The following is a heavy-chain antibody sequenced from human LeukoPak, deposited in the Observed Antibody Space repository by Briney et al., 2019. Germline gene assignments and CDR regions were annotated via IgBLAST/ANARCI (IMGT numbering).Heavy chain of an antibody. CDR1: GGTFSSYA. Sequence: SVKVSCKASGGTFSSYAISWVRQAPGQGLEWMGRIIPILGIANYAQKFQGRVTITADKSTSTAYMELSSLRSEDTAVYYCARGSSWYVNWFDPWGQGTLVTVSS. J-gene: IGHJ5*02. CDR2: IIPILGIA. CDR3: ARGSSWYVNWFDP. V-gene: IGHV1-69*04. D-gene: IGHD6-13*01.